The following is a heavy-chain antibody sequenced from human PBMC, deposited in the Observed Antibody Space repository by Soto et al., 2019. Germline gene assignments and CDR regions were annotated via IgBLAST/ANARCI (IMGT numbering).Heavy chain of an antibody. V-gene: IGHV3-23*01. CDR3: AKGRSSGHVQNWFDP. J-gene: IGHJ5*02. CDR2: ISGSGGST. D-gene: IGHD6-19*01. Sequence: PVGSLRLSCAASGFTFSSYAMSWVRQAPGKGLEWVSAISGSGGSTYYADSVKGRFTISRDNSKNTLYLQMNSLRAEDTAVYYCAKGRSSGHVQNWFDPWGQGTLVTVSS. CDR1: GFTFSSYA.